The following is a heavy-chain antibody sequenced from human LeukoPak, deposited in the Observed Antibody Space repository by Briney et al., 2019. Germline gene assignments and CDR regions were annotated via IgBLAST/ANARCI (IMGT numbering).Heavy chain of an antibody. D-gene: IGHD2-2*02. CDR2: ISSSSSTI. V-gene: IGHV3-48*04. Sequence: GGSLRLSCAASGFTFSSYSMNWVRQAPGKGLEWVSYISSSSSTIYYADSVTGRFTISRDNAKKSLYLQMNILRAEDTAVYYCARDPIYTFDGPEYFQHWGQGTLVTVSS. CDR1: GFTFSSYS. J-gene: IGHJ1*01. CDR3: ARDPIYTFDGPEYFQH.